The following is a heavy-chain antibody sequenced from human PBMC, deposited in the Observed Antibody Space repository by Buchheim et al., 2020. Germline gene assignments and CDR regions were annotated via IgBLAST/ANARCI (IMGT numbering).Heavy chain of an antibody. V-gene: IGHV1-2*02. D-gene: IGHD4-17*01. Sequence: QVQLVQSGAEVKKPGASVKVSCKAVGYTYTGYYMHWVRQAPGQGLEWMGWINPNSGGTNYAQKFQGRVTMTRGTPLSTAHMELSRLRSDDTAVYYCARESAIDYGDYSRGPENYFDYWGQGTL. CDR3: ARESAIDYGDYSRGPENYFDY. J-gene: IGHJ4*02. CDR2: INPNSGGT. CDR1: GYTYTGYY.